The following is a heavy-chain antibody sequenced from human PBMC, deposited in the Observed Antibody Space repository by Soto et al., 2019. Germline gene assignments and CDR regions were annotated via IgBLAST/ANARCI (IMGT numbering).Heavy chain of an antibody. D-gene: IGHD1-26*01. Sequence: SETLSLTCTVSGGSINNYYWSWIRRPPGKGLEWIGYIYYSGSTNYNPSLKSRVNISVDTSKNQFSLKLSSVTAADTAVYYCARRYGGNFDYWGQGTLVTVSS. CDR3: ARRYGGNFDY. V-gene: IGHV4-59*01. CDR2: IYYSGST. J-gene: IGHJ4*02. CDR1: GGSINNYY.